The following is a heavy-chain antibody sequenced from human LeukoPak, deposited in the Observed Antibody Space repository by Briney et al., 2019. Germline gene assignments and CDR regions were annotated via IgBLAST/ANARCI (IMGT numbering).Heavy chain of an antibody. Sequence: GGSVRLSCAASGFTFSSYSMNWVRRARGKGLEWVSSISSSRSYIYYADSVKGRFTSSRDNAKNSLYLQMNSLRAEDTAVYYCARDAFDIWGQGTMVTVSS. V-gene: IGHV3-21*01. CDR3: ARDAFDI. CDR2: ISSSRSYI. CDR1: GFTFSSYS. J-gene: IGHJ3*02.